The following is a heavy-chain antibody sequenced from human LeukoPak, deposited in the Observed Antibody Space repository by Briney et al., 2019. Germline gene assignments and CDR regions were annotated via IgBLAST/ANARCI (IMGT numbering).Heavy chain of an antibody. Sequence: KPSETLSLTCTVSGGSISDYHCNWLRQAPEKGLEWIGYNNYSGTTNYNPSLTSRVTISADTSKTQVSLMVRSVTAADTAVYYCATTRGGYWASPLDFWGQGILVTVSS. D-gene: IGHD5-12*01. CDR2: NNYSGTT. CDR3: ATTRGGYWASPLDF. V-gene: IGHV4-59*01. J-gene: IGHJ4*02. CDR1: GGSISDYH.